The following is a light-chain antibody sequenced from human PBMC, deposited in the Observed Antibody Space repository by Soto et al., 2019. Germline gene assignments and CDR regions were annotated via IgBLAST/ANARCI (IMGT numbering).Light chain of an antibody. CDR3: QQDSTPPGP. CDR2: GAS. J-gene: IGKJ1*01. CDR1: QSISTV. Sequence: LMTQAPATLSMSPGERVTLSCMSSQSISTVVAWYQRKRDEAPRLLINGASRGATGIPAMFSGSGSGTQFLLTISSLQYEDFGTYYCQQDSTPPGPFGQGTNVDNK. V-gene: IGKV3-15*01.